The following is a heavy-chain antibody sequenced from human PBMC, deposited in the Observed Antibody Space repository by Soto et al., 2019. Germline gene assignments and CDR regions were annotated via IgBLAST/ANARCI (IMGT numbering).Heavy chain of an antibody. CDR2: IIPILGIA. Sequence: QVQLVQSGAEVKKPGSSVKVSCKASGGTFSSYTISWVRQAPGQGLEWVGRIIPILGIANYAQKFQGRVAITADKSTSTAYMELSSLRSDDTAVYYCVAGHVRDGYNGPFDFWGQGTLVTVSS. D-gene: IGHD6-25*01. J-gene: IGHJ4*02. CDR1: GGTFSSYT. V-gene: IGHV1-69*02. CDR3: VAGHVRDGYNGPFDF.